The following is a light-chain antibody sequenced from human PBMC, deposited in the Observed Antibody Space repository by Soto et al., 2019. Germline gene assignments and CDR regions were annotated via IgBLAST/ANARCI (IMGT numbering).Light chain of an antibody. Sequence: QSALTQPASVSGTPVQSSTISCTGSNSDGRIYDFVSWYQHHPGRAPKRFVSEVSHRPSGVSNRFSGSKSGNTASLTISGLQSEDEADYYCSSYTLVDVRYVFRPGTKLTV. CDR3: SSYTLVDVRYV. V-gene: IGLV2-14*01. CDR2: EVS. CDR1: NSDGRIYDF. J-gene: IGLJ1*01.